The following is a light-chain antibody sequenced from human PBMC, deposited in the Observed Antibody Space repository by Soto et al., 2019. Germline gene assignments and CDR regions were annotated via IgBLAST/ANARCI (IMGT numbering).Light chain of an antibody. CDR2: AAS. J-gene: IGKJ1*01. CDR3: QKYNSAPWT. CDR1: QVISNF. Sequence: DIQMTQSPSSLSASVGDRVTITCRASQVISNFLAWYQQKPGKVPKLLIYAASILQSGVPSRFSGSGSGTDFTLTISSLQPEDVATYYCQKYNSAPWTFGQGTKVEIK. V-gene: IGKV1-27*01.